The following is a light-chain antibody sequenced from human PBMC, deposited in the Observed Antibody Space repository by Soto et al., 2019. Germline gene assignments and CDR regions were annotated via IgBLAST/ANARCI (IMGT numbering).Light chain of an antibody. V-gene: IGLV2-23*02. CDR3: CSYAGSRV. CDR2: EVS. CDR1: RSDVGSYNL. Sequence: QSVLTQPASVSGSPGQSITISCTGTRSDVGSYNLVSWYQQHPGKAPKLMIYEVSKRPSGVSNRFSGSKSGNTASLTISGRQSEDEADYYCCSYAGSRVFGGGTQLTVL. J-gene: IGLJ2*01.